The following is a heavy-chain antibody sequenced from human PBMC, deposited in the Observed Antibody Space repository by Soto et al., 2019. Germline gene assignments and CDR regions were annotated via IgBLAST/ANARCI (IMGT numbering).Heavy chain of an antibody. CDR3: ARVLAPDYDYWSGFDY. D-gene: IGHD3-3*01. J-gene: IGHJ4*02. V-gene: IGHV1-2*02. CDR2: INPNTGGT. CDR1: GYTFTGYY. Sequence: QVQLVQSGAEVKKPGASVRVSCKASGYTFTGYYMHWVRQAPEQGLEWMGWINPNTGGTNYTQKFQGRVTMTRDTSTSTVYMELNRLTSDDTDVYYCARVLAPDYDYWSGFDYWGQGTLVTVSS.